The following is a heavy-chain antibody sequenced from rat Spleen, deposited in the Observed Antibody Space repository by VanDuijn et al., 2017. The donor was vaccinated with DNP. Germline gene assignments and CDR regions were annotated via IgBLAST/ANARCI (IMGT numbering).Heavy chain of an antibody. Sequence: QVQMKETGPGLVQTTQTLSVTCTVSGFSLTTHGIHWVRQAPGKGLEWMGIIWGDGSTNYNSALKSRLSISRDTSKGQVFLVMNSLQADDTAVYFCAEMTTGMGYWDQGVMVTVSS. J-gene: IGHJ2*01. CDR3: AEMTTGMGY. CDR1: GFSLTTHG. V-gene: IGHV2-77*01. CDR2: IWGDGST. D-gene: IGHD1-11*01.